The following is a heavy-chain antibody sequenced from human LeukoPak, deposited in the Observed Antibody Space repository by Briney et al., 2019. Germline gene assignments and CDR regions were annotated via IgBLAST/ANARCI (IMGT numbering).Heavy chain of an antibody. Sequence: GASVKVSCKASGGTFSSYAISWVRQAPGQGLEWMGGIIPIFGTANYAQKFQGRVTITADESTSTAYMELSSLRSEDTAVYYCARDVIAAAGPNYYYGMDVWGQGTTVTVSS. CDR1: GGTFSSYA. CDR2: IIPIFGTA. V-gene: IGHV1-69*13. D-gene: IGHD6-13*01. CDR3: ARDVIAAAGPNYYYGMDV. J-gene: IGHJ6*02.